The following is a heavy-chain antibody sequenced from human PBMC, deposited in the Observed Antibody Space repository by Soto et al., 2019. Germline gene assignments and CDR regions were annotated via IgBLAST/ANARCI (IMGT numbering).Heavy chain of an antibody. Sequence: SETLSLTCAVSGGSVSSSVHYWSWIRQPPGKGLEWIGNIYYSGSTNYNPSLKSRVTISVDTSKNQFSLKLSSVTAADTAVYYCARDLRGRRTSRPWNYYGLDVWGQGTTVTVSS. D-gene: IGHD2-2*01. CDR3: ARDLRGRRTSRPWNYYGLDV. CDR2: IYYSGST. CDR1: GGSVSSSVHY. V-gene: IGHV4-61*08. J-gene: IGHJ6*02.